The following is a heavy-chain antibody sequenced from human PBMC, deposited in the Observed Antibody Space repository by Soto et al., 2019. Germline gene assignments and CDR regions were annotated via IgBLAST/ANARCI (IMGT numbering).Heavy chain of an antibody. Sequence: GGFLRLSCAASGFTFSDYAMSWVRQAPGKGLEWVSSVTDSGGSTDYADSVKGRFTISRDNSKNTLYLQMSSLRAEDTAVYYCAKDHGPRGLAVTLDYWGQGTLVTVSS. CDR1: GFTFSDYA. CDR3: AKDHGPRGLAVTLDY. J-gene: IGHJ4*02. D-gene: IGHD5-12*01. V-gene: IGHV3-23*01. CDR2: VTDSGGST.